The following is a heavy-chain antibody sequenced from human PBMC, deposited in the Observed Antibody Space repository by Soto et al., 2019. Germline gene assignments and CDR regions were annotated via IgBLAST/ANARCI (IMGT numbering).Heavy chain of an antibody. J-gene: IGHJ3*02. V-gene: IGHV3-30-3*01. D-gene: IGHD2-21*01. CDR3: ARSIPDQPGDDAFDI. Sequence: QVQLVESGGGVVQPGRSLRLSCAASGFTFSSYAMHWVRQAPGKGLEWVAVISYDGSNKYYADSVKGRFTISRDNSKNTLYLQMNRLRAEDTAVYYCARSIPDQPGDDAFDIWGQGTMVTVSS. CDR1: GFTFSSYA. CDR2: ISYDGSNK.